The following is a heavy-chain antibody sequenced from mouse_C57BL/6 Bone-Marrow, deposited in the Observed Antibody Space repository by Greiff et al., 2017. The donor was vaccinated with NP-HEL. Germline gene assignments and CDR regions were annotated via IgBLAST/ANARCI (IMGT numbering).Heavy chain of an antibody. CDR1: GYTFTDYN. Sequence: EVQLQQSGPELVKPGASVKLSCKASGYTFTDYNMHWVKQSHGQSLEWIGYINPNNGGTSYNQKFKGKATLTVNKSSSTAYMELRSLTSEDSAVYYYATYDGNFLDYWGQGTTLTVSS. V-gene: IGHV1-22*01. CDR3: ATYDGNFLDY. D-gene: IGHD2-10*01. J-gene: IGHJ2*01. CDR2: INPNNGGT.